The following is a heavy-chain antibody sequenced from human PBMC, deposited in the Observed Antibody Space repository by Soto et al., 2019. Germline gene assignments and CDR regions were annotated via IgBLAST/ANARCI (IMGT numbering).Heavy chain of an antibody. D-gene: IGHD3-16*02. J-gene: IGHJ6*03. Sequence: GASVKVSCKASGYTFTSYGISWVRQAPGQGLEWMGWISAYNGNTNYAQKLQGRVTMTTDTSTSTAYMELRSLRSDDTAVYYCARSPYDYIWGSYRRQDYMDVWGKGTTVTVSS. CDR3: ARSPYDYIWGSYRRQDYMDV. CDR1: GYTFTSYG. CDR2: ISAYNGNT. V-gene: IGHV1-18*01.